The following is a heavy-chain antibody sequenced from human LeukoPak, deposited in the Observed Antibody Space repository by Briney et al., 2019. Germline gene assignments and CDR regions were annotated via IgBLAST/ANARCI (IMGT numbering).Heavy chain of an antibody. V-gene: IGHV3-11*03. J-gene: IGHJ4*02. CDR2: IGSSSSYT. Sequence: GGSLRLSCAASGFTFSDYYISWIRQAPGKGLEWVSYIGSSSSYTNYAASVKGRFTLSRDNAKTSLYLQMNSLRAEDTAVYYCARSAAAAGVFDYSGQGTLVTVSS. CDR3: ARSAAAAGVFDY. CDR1: GFTFSDYY. D-gene: IGHD6-13*01.